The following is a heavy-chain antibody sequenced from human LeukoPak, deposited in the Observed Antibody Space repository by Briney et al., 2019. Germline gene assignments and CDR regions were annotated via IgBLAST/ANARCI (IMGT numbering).Heavy chain of an antibody. J-gene: IGHJ5*02. CDR1: GGSISSGGYY. V-gene: IGHV4-30-4*01. CDR3: ATNIPGLNWFDP. Sequence: PSQTLSLTCTVSGGSISSGGYYWSWIRQPPGKGLEWIGYIYYSGSTYYNPSLKSRVTISVDTSKNQFSLKLSSVTAADTAVYYCATNIPGLNWFDPWGQGTLVTVS. D-gene: IGHD2-2*02. CDR2: IYYSGST.